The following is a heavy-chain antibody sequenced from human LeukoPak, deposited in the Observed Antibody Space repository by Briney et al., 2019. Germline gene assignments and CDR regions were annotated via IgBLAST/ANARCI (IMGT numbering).Heavy chain of an antibody. CDR1: GGSISLYH. CDR2: IHHSGTT. J-gene: IGHJ4*02. CDR3: ARGPLDY. Sequence: SETLSLTCTVSGGSISLYHWSWVRQSPGKGLDWLGYIHHSGTTNYDPSLKSRVTISIDTSKNQFSLKLSSVTAADTAVYYCARGPLDYWGQGTLVTVSS. V-gene: IGHV4-59*01.